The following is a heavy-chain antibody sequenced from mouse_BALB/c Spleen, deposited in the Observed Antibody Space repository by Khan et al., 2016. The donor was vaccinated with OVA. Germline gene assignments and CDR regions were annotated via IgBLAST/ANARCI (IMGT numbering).Heavy chain of an antibody. CDR2: IYPGNGNT. D-gene: IGHD2-14*01. CDR3: SSRRYDYFAY. V-gene: IGHV1-80*01. CDR1: GYTFSNYL. J-gene: IGHJ3*01. Sequence: VQLVESGAELVRPGSSVKISCKASGYTFSNYLMNWMKPGPGQGLEWIGQIYPGNGNTNYNRKFKDKATLTADKSSSTAYLQLSSLTSDDSAVYFCSSRRYDYFAYWGQGTLVTVSA.